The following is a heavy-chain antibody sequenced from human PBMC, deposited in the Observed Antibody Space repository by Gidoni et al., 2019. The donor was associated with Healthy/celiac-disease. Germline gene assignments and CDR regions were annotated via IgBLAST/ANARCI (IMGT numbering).Heavy chain of an antibody. D-gene: IGHD1-1*01. Sequence: EVQLLESGGGLVQPGGSLRLSCAASGFTFSSYAMSWVRQAPGKGLEWVSAISGSGGSTYYADSVKGRFTISRDNSKNTLYLQMNSLRAEDTAVYYCAKVLEGLEQPKDGMDVWGQGTTVTVSS. CDR1: GFTFSSYA. J-gene: IGHJ6*02. CDR2: ISGSGGST. CDR3: AKVLEGLEQPKDGMDV. V-gene: IGHV3-23*01.